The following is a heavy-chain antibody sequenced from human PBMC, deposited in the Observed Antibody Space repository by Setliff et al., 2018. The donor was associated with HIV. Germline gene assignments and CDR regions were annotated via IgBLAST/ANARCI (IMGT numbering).Heavy chain of an antibody. CDR1: GGSITNADYY. D-gene: IGHD1-1*01. J-gene: IGHJ4*02. Sequence: KPSETLSLTCAVSGGSITNADYYWSWIRQPPGKGLEWIGYIYYSGKTYYNPSLKSLVVISIDTSSNQFSLNLHSVTAADTAVYFCAREKHWNGPFDYWGQGKLVTV. CDR3: AREKHWNGPFDY. V-gene: IGHV4-30-4*02. CDR2: IYYSGKT.